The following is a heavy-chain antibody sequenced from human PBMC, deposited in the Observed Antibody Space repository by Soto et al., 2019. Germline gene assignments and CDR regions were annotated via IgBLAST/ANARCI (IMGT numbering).Heavy chain of an antibody. D-gene: IGHD5-18*01. CDR3: AKDKRMDTAMEDY. CDR1: GFTFSSYA. V-gene: IGHV3-23*01. CDR2: ISGSGGST. J-gene: IGHJ4*02. Sequence: EVQLLESGGGLVQPGGSLRLSCAASGFTFSSYAMSWVRQAPGKGLEWVSAISGSGGSTYYADSVKGRFTISRDNSKNTRYLQMNSLRAEDTAVYYCAKDKRMDTAMEDYWGQGTLVTVSS.